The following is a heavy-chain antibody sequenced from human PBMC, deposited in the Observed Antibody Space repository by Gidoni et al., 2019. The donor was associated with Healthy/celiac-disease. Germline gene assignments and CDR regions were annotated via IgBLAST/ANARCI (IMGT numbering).Heavy chain of an antibody. J-gene: IGHJ3*02. CDR1: GGSISSGSYY. V-gene: IGHV4-61*02. CDR3: ARGGGYCSSTSCWEAAFDI. Sequence: QVQLQESGPGLVKPSQTLSLTCTVSGGSISSGSYYWSWIRQPAGKGLEWIGRIYTSGSTNYNPSLKGRVTISVDTSKNQFSLKLSSVTAADTAVYYCARGGGYCSSTSCWEAAFDIWGQGTMVTVSS. CDR2: IYTSGST. D-gene: IGHD2-2*01.